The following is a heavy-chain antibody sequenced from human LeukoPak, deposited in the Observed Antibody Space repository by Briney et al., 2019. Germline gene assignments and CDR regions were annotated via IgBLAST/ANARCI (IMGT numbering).Heavy chain of an antibody. CDR2: ISGSGGST. D-gene: IGHD2/OR15-2a*01. CDR3: AKADEMNMDY. CDR1: GFTFSSYA. J-gene: IGHJ4*02. V-gene: IGHV3-23*01. Sequence: GGSLRLSCAASGFTFSSYAMSWVRQAPGKGLEWVSAISGSGGSTYYADSVKGRFTISRDNSKNTLYLQMNSLRAGDTAIYYCAKADEMNMDYWGQGTLVTVSS.